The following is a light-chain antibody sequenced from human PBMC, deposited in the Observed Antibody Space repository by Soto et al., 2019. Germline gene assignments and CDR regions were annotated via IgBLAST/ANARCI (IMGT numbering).Light chain of an antibody. CDR2: EGS. CDR3: CSYAGSSTPPHVV. CDR1: SSDVGSYNL. V-gene: IGLV2-23*01. Sequence: QSVLTQPASVSGSPGQSITISCTGTSSDVGSYNLVSWYQQHPGKAPKLMIYEGSKRPSGVSNRFSGSKSGNTASLTISGLQAEDEADYFCCSYAGSSTPPHVVFGGGTQLTVL. J-gene: IGLJ2*01.